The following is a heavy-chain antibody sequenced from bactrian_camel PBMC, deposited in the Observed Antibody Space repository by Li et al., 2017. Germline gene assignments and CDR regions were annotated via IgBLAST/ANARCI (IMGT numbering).Heavy chain of an antibody. Sequence: QLVESGGGSVQAGGSLKLSCVASGHTDSTNCMGWFREIPGKEREGVATSHRLSAATLYADSVKGRFTISRPANARNTMYLEMNDLKTEDTGVYRCAADSWCYYSDLPASQPLRDFPYWGQGTQVTVS. CDR3: AADSWCYYSDLPASQPLRDFPY. CDR2: SHRLSAAT. CDR1: GHTDSTNC. J-gene: IGHJ6*01. D-gene: IGHD4*01. V-gene: IGHV3-3*01.